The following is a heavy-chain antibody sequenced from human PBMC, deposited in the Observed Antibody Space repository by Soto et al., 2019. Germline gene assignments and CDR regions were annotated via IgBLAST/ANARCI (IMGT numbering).Heavy chain of an antibody. Sequence: SETLSLTCPFSGSYISSNYWSWIRQPPGKGLECIGYFSYSGSTNYNPSLKSRVIISVDTSRNQFSLKLTSVTATDTAMYYCARKGGREDMVRGPNGFDYWGQGALVTVSS. CDR3: ARKGGREDMVRGPNGFDY. J-gene: IGHJ4*02. V-gene: IGHV4-59*08. CDR1: GSYISSNY. CDR2: FSYSGST. D-gene: IGHD3-10*01.